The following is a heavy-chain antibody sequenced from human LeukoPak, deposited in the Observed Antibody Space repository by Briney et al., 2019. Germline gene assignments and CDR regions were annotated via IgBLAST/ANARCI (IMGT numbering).Heavy chain of an antibody. CDR3: ARDGTTGTTI. D-gene: IGHD1-7*01. V-gene: IGHV4-59*01. CDR1: GGSISSYY. CDR2: IYYSGST. Sequence: PSETLSLTCTVSGGSISSYYWSWIRQPPGKGLEWIGYIYYSGSTNYNPSLKSRVTISVDTSKNQFSLKLSSVTAADTAVYYCARDGTTGTTIWGQGTLVTVSS. J-gene: IGHJ4*02.